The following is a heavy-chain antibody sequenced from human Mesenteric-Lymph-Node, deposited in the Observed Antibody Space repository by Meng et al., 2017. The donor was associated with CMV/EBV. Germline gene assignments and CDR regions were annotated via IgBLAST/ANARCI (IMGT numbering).Heavy chain of an antibody. V-gene: IGHV4-59*01. Sequence: SETLSLTCTVSGGSISSYYWSWIRQPPGKGLEWIGYIYYSGSTNYNPSLKSRVNISVDTSKNQFSLKLSSVTAADTAVYYCARDGSISYGMDVWGQGTTVTVSS. CDR2: IYYSGST. CDR1: GGSISSYY. D-gene: IGHD2-2*02. CDR3: ARDGSISYGMDV. J-gene: IGHJ6*02.